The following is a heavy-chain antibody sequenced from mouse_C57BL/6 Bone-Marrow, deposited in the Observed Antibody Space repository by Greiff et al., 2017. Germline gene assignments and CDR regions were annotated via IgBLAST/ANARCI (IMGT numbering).Heavy chain of an antibody. CDR1: GFNIKDDY. J-gene: IGHJ2*01. Sequence: VHVKQSGAELVRPGASVKLSCTASGFNIKDDYMHWVKQRPEQGLEWIGWIDPENGDTESASKFQGKATIPADTSSNTAYLQLSSLTSEDTAVYYCTTVYYYGSSPYYFDYWGQGTTLTVSS. CDR2: IDPENGDT. V-gene: IGHV14-4*01. D-gene: IGHD1-1*01. CDR3: TTVYYYGSSPYYFDY.